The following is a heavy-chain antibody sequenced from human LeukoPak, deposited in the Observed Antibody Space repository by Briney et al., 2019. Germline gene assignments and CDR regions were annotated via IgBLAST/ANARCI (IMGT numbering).Heavy chain of an antibody. CDR3: ASQRVVTYYYYMDV. CDR2: IYTSGST. D-gene: IGHD2-21*02. V-gene: IGHV4-4*08. J-gene: IGHJ6*03. Sequence: PSETLSLTCTVSGGSISSYYWSWIRQPPGKGLEWIGRIYTSGSTNYNPSLKSRVTISVDTSKNQFSLKLSSVTAADTAVYYCASQRVVTYYYYMDVWGKGTTVTVSS. CDR1: GGSISSYY.